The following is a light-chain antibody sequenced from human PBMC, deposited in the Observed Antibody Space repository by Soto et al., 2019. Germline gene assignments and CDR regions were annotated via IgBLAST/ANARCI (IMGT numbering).Light chain of an antibody. CDR3: QSYDSSLSGYV. CDR2: ANS. J-gene: IGLJ1*01. CDR1: SSNIGAGKD. Sequence: QSVLTQPPSVSGAPGQRVTISCTGSSSNIGAGKDVNWYQQLPGTAPKLLIYANSNRPSGVPDRVSGSKSGTTASLAITGLQAEDEADYYCQSYDSSLSGYVFGTGTKLTVL. V-gene: IGLV1-40*01.